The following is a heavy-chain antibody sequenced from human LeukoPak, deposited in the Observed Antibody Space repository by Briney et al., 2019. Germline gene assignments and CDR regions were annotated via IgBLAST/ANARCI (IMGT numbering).Heavy chain of an antibody. D-gene: IGHD6-19*01. Sequence: GGSLRLSCAASGFMFTSYWMSWVRQAPGKGLEWVAFIRYDGSNKYYADSVKGRFTISRDNSKNTLYLQMNSLRAEDTAVYYCAKDHGSGWYDKARMGGYFDYRGQGTLVTVSS. J-gene: IGHJ4*02. CDR2: IRYDGSNK. V-gene: IGHV3-30*02. CDR3: AKDHGSGWYDKARMGGYFDY. CDR1: GFMFTSYW.